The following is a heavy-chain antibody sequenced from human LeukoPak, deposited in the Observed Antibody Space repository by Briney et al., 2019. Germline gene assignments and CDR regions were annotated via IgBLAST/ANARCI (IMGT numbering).Heavy chain of an antibody. D-gene: IGHD5-18*01. Sequence: PTGGSLRLSCAASGFTFSTFAMIWVRQPPGKGLEWVSSIFPSGGEIHYADSVRGRFTISRDNSKNTLYLQMNSLRAEDTAVYYCVEGGAARFDYWGQGTLVAVSS. CDR1: GFTFSTFA. CDR3: VEGGAARFDY. J-gene: IGHJ4*02. CDR2: IFPSGGEI. V-gene: IGHV3-23*01.